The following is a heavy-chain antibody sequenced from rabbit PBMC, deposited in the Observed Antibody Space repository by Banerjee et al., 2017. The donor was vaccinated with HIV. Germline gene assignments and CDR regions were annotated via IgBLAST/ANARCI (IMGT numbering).Heavy chain of an antibody. CDR3: AGRYVGDGAYALGL. D-gene: IGHD6-1*01. V-gene: IGHV1S40*01. CDR2: IYAGSSGST. CDR1: GFSFSGSYW. J-gene: IGHJ4*01. Sequence: QSLEESGGDLVKPGASLTLTCTASGFSFSGSYWICWVRQAPGKGLEWIACIYAGSSGSTHYASWAKGRFTISKTSSTTVTLQMTSLTAADTATYFCAGRYVGDGAYALGLWGPGTLVTVS.